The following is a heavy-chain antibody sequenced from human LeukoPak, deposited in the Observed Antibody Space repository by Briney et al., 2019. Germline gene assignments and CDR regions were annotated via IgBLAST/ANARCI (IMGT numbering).Heavy chain of an antibody. J-gene: IGHJ4*02. CDR2: VSASSDI. D-gene: IGHD5-18*01. CDR3: ARDALHTAHFDY. Sequence: GGSLRLSRAASGFTFSSYTMNWVRQAPGKGLQWVSTVSASSDIHYSDSVKGRFTISRDNARNSLYLQMNSLRDEDTAVYYCARDALHTAHFDYWGQGALVTVSS. V-gene: IGHV3-48*02. CDR1: GFTFSSYT.